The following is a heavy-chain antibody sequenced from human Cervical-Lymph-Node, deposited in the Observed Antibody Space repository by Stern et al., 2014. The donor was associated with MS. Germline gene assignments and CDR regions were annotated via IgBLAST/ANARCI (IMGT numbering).Heavy chain of an antibody. CDR2: ISGRGGTA. CDR3: ARSSGFFWSSYPIDH. V-gene: IGHV3-23*04. CDR1: GFTFTSYA. D-gene: IGHD3-3*01. J-gene: IGHJ4*02. Sequence: EMQLVESGGGLVQPAGSLRISCAASGFTFTSYAMSWVRQPPGKGLEWVSGISGRGGTADYADSVKGRFSISRDNSRNTLYLELHSLRAEDTAVYYCARSSGFFWSSYPIDHWGQGTLVTLSS.